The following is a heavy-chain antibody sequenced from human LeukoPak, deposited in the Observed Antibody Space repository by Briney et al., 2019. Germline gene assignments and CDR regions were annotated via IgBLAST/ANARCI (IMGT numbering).Heavy chain of an antibody. J-gene: IGHJ6*02. CDR2: INTNTGNP. V-gene: IGHV7-4-1*02. CDR3: ARDFYPGIVGATSYYYGMDV. CDR1: GYTFTSYA. Sequence: ASVKVSCKASGYTFTSYAMNWVRQAPGQGLEWMGWINTNTGNPTYAQGFTGRFVFSLNTSVSTAYLQISSLKAEDTAVYYCARDFYPGIVGATSYYYGMDVWGQGTTVTVSS. D-gene: IGHD1-26*01.